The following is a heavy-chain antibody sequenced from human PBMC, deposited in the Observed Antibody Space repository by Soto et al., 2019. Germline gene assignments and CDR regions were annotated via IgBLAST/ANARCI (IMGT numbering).Heavy chain of an antibody. Sequence: EVQLVESGGGLVQPGGSLRLSCAASGFTFSAYDMHWVRQATGKGLEWVSAIGTQHDTYYPDSVKGRFTISRENAKNSLYLQMNGLRAGGTAGYYCGRQASYWHGGGGWFDPWGQGTLVTVSS. CDR3: GRQASYWHGGGGWFDP. CDR1: GFTFSAYD. D-gene: IGHD2-8*02. V-gene: IGHV3-13*01. CDR2: IGTQHDT. J-gene: IGHJ5*02.